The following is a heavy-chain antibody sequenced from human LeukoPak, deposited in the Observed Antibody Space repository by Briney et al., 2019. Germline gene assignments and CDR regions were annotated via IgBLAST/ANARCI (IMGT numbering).Heavy chain of an antibody. D-gene: IGHD2/OR15-2a*01. V-gene: IGHV3-33*01. CDR2: IWYDGSNK. CDR3: AREGPRGNSQFDY. J-gene: IGHJ4*02. CDR1: GFTFSSYG. Sequence: GGSLRLSCAASGFTFSSYGMHWVRQAPGKGLEWVALIWYDGSNKYYADSVKGRLTISIDNSKNTLYLQMNSLRAEDTAVYYCAREGPRGNSQFDYWGQGTLVTVSS.